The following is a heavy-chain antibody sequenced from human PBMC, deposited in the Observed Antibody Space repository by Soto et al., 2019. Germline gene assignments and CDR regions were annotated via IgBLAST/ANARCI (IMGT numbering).Heavy chain of an antibody. D-gene: IGHD2-2*01. J-gene: IGHJ5*02. V-gene: IGHV3-23*01. CDR3: AKGPVVLAALIPFDP. CDR1: GFTFSSYA. CDR2: ISGSGGST. Sequence: GGSLRLSCAASGFTFSSYAMSWVRQAPGKGLKWVSAISGSGGSTYYADSVKGRFTISRDNSKNTLYLQMNSLRAEDTAVYYCAKGPVVLAALIPFDPWGQGTLVTVSS.